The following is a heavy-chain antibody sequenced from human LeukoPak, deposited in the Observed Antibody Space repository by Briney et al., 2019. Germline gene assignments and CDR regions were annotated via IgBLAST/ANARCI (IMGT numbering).Heavy chain of an antibody. Sequence: SETLSLTCTVSGGSISSYFWIWIRQPPGKGLEWIGYIYYSGNTNSNPSLKSRVTISVDTSKNQFSLKLRSVTAADTAVYYCAGAREFSSSSGRAYYFDFWGQGTLVTVSS. J-gene: IGHJ4*02. D-gene: IGHD6-6*01. CDR3: AGAREFSSSSGRAYYFDF. V-gene: IGHV4-59*01. CDR2: IYYSGNT. CDR1: GGSISSYF.